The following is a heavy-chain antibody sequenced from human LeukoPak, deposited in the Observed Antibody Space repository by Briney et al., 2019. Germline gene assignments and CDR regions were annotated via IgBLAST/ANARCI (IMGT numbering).Heavy chain of an antibody. CDR3: ARGGYVTMVRGAAYGMDV. V-gene: IGHV4-34*01. D-gene: IGHD3-10*01. CDR1: GGSFSGYY. CDR2: INHSGST. Sequence: SETLSLTCAVYGGSFSGYYWSWIRQPPGKGLEWIGEINHSGSTNYNPSLKSRVTISVDTSKNQFSLKLSSVTAVDTAVYYCARGGYVTMVRGAAYGMDVWGKGTTVTVSS. J-gene: IGHJ6*04.